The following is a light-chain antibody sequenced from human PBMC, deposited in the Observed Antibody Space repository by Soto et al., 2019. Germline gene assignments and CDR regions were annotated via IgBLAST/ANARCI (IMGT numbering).Light chain of an antibody. V-gene: IGKV3-20*01. CDR3: QQYGSSPRT. J-gene: IGKJ1*01. CDR2: GAS. CDR1: QSVSVNY. Sequence: IVLTQSPGTLSLSPGERATLSCRASQSVSVNYLAWYQQKPGQAPRLLIYGASSRATGIPDRFRGSGSETDFTLTITRLEPEDVAVYFCQQYGSSPRTFGQGTKVEIK.